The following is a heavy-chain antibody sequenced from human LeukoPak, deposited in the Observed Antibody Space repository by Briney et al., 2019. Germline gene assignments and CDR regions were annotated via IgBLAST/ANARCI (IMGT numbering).Heavy chain of an antibody. J-gene: IGHJ6*03. CDR1: GGFISSYY. CDR2: IYTSGNT. D-gene: IGHD4-11*01. Sequence: SETLSLTCTVSGGFISSYYWSWIRQPAGKGLEWIGRIYTSGNTNYNPSLKSRVTMSVDTSKNQFSLKLSSVTAADTAVYYCARDRTTVTTVAYYYYMDVWGKGTTVTVSS. V-gene: IGHV4-4*07. CDR3: ARDRTTVTTVAYYYYMDV.